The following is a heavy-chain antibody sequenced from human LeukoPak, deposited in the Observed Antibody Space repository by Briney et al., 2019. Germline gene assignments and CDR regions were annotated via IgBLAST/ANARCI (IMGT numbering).Heavy chain of an antibody. CDR2: FDPEDGET. CDR3: ATLPPNWNHEPYYFDY. Sequence: ASAKVSCKVSGYTLTELSMHWVRQAPGKGLEWMGGFDPEDGETIYAQKFQGRVTMTEDTSTDTAYMELSSLRSEDTAVYYCATLPPNWNHEPYYFDYWGQGTLVAVSS. CDR1: GYTLTELS. J-gene: IGHJ4*02. D-gene: IGHD1-1*01. V-gene: IGHV1-24*01.